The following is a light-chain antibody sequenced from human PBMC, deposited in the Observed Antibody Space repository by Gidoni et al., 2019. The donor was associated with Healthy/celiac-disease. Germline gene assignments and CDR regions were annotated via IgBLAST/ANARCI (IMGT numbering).Light chain of an antibody. Sequence: QSVLTQPPSASGTPGQRVTISCSGSSSNIGSNYVYWYQQLPGTDPKLLIYSNNQRPSGVPDRFSGSKSGTSASLAISGLRSEDEADYYCAAWDDSLSGPVFGGGTKLTVL. V-gene: IGLV1-47*02. CDR1: SSNIGSNY. CDR2: SNN. J-gene: IGLJ2*01. CDR3: AAWDDSLSGPV.